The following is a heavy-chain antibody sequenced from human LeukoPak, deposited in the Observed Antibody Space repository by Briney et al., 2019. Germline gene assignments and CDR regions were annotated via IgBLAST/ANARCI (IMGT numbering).Heavy chain of an antibody. Sequence: GGSLRLSCAASGFNFCGFSMSWVRQAPGKGPERVTHMNEYGGDIFYVDSVKDRFTISRDNAKNSLYLQMNSLRVEDTAVYFCARPRGCNSGRCNNFDYWGQGTLVTVSS. D-gene: IGHD2-8*01. J-gene: IGHJ4*01. CDR3: ARPRGCNSGRCNNFDY. CDR1: GFNFCGFS. CDR2: MNEYGGDI. V-gene: IGHV3-7*01.